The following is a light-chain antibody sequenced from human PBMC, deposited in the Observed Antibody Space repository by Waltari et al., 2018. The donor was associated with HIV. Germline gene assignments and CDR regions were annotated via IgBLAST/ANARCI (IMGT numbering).Light chain of an antibody. J-gene: IGLJ1*01. CDR3: TAYKYSTRSYV. V-gene: IGLV2-14*03. Sequence: QSALTQPASVSGSPGQSITISCIGSSNDVGDYNHVAWYQQHPDKAPKLLIYDVTNPPPGVSNRFSCAKSGNTASLAISGLQAEDEADYFCTAYKYSTRSYVFGTGTKVTVL. CDR1: SNDVGDYNH. CDR2: DVT.